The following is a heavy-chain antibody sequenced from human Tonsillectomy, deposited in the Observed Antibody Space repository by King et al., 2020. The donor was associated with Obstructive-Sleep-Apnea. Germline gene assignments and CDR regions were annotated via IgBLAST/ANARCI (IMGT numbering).Heavy chain of an antibody. V-gene: IGHV3-21*01. CDR2: ISSNSSYI. CDR3: ARDLYCSGGTCYTGLGY. D-gene: IGHD2-15*01. Sequence: VQLVESGGGLVKPGGSLRLSCAASGFTFSSYSMNWVRQAPGKGLEWVSSISSNSSYIYYADSVKGRFTISRDNAKNSLYLQMNSLRAEDTAVYYCARDLYCSGGTCYTGLGYWGQGTLVTVSS. CDR1: GFTFSSYS. J-gene: IGHJ4*02.